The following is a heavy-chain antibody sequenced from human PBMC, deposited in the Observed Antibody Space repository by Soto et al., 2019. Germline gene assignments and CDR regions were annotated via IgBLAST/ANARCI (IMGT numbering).Heavy chain of an antibody. CDR2: INHGGST. J-gene: IGHJ4*02. D-gene: IGHD6-13*01. CDR1: GGSLSGYY. Sequence: SETLSLTCAVYGGSLSGYYCSWIGQPPGKGLEWIGEINHGGSTNYNPSLKSRVTISVDTSKNQFSLKLSSLTAADTAVYYCASGIAAAGTPFDYWGQGTLVTVS. CDR3: ASGIAAAGTPFDY. V-gene: IGHV4-34*01.